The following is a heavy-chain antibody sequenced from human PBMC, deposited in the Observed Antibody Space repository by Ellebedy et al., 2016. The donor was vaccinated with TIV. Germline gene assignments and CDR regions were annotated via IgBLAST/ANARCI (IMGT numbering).Heavy chain of an antibody. J-gene: IGHJ4*02. D-gene: IGHD3-10*01. CDR2: INHSGST. V-gene: IGHV4-34*01. CDR3: ARGRITMVRGTGDYFDY. Sequence: SETLSLXCAVYGGSFSGYYWSWIRQPPGKGLEWIGEINHSGSTNYNPSLKSRVTISVDTSKNQFSLKLSSVTAADTAVYYCARGRITMVRGTGDYFDYWGQGTLVTVSS. CDR1: GGSFSGYY.